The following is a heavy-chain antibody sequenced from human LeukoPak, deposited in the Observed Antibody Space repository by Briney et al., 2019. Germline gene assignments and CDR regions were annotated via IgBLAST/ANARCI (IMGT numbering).Heavy chain of an antibody. D-gene: IGHD6-6*01. CDR2: INHSGST. J-gene: IGHJ4*02. CDR1: GGSFSGYY. V-gene: IGHV4-34*01. CDR3: ARGGSYRFFDY. Sequence: SETLSLTCAVYGGSFSGYYWSWIRQPPGKGLEWIGEINHSGSTNYNPSLKSRVTISVDTSKNRFSLKLSSVTAAGTAVYYCARGGSYRFFDYWGQGTLVTVSS.